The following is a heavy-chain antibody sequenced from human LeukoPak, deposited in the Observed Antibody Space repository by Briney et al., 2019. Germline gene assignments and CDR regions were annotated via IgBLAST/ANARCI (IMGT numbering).Heavy chain of an antibody. CDR1: GGSISSSSYY. Sequence: SETLSLTCTVSGGSISSSSYYWGWIRQPPGKGLEWIGSIYYSGSTYYNPSLKSRVTISVDTSKNQFSLKLSSVTAADTAVYDCARDYYGSGSYYNYYYYYMDVWGKGTTVTISS. D-gene: IGHD3-10*01. CDR2: IYYSGST. J-gene: IGHJ6*03. V-gene: IGHV4-39*07. CDR3: ARDYYGSGSYYNYYYYYMDV.